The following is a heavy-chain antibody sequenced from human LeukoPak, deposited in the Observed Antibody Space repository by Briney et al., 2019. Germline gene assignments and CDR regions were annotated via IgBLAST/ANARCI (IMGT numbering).Heavy chain of an antibody. V-gene: IGHV1-18*04. D-gene: IGHD2-15*01. Sequence: ASVKVSCKGSGYTFTSYRIRRVRQAPGQGLEWMGWISAYNGNTNYAQKLQGRVTMTTDTSTSTAYMELRSLRSDDTAVYYCARDLVVAATRIDYWGQGTLVTVSS. CDR1: GYTFTSYR. CDR3: ARDLVVAATRIDY. CDR2: ISAYNGNT. J-gene: IGHJ4*02.